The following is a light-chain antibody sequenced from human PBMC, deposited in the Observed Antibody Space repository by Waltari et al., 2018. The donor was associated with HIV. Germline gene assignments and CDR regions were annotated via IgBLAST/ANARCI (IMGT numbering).Light chain of an antibody. CDR1: KIGSKS. CDR3: QVWDSSGDPYVV. V-gene: IGLV3-21*02. Sequence: SFVLTQPPSVSVAPGQTARITCGGNKIGSKSVHWYQQKPGQAPLLVVYDDNDRPSGIPERFPGSNSGNTATLTINRVEAGDEADYYCQVWDSSGDPYVVFGGGTKLTVL. CDR2: DDN. J-gene: IGLJ2*01.